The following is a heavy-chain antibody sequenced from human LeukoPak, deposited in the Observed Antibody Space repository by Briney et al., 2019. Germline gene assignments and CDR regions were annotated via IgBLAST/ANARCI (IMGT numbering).Heavy chain of an antibody. V-gene: IGHV4-59*01. CDR2: IYYSGST. CDR3: AKGFRAFDI. CDR1: GGSISSYY. D-gene: IGHD3-3*01. J-gene: IGHJ3*02. Sequence: SETLSLTCTVSGGSISSYYWSWIRQPPGKGLEWVGYIYYSGSTNYNPSLKSRVTITVDTSKNQFSLKLSSVTAADTAVYYCAKGFRAFDIWGQGTMVTVSS.